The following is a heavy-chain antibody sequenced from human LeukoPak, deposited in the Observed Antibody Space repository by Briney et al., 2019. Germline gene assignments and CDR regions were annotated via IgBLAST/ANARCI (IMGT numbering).Heavy chain of an antibody. CDR3: AKEGSSSWYVYYYYMDV. CDR1: GFTFSSYG. Sequence: GRSLRLSYAASGFTFSSYGMHWVRQAPGKGLEWVAVIWYDGSNKYYADSVKGRFTISRDNSKNTLYLQMNSLRAEDTAVYYCAKEGSSSWYVYYYYMDVWGKGTTVTVSS. D-gene: IGHD6-13*01. J-gene: IGHJ6*03. V-gene: IGHV3-33*06. CDR2: IWYDGSNK.